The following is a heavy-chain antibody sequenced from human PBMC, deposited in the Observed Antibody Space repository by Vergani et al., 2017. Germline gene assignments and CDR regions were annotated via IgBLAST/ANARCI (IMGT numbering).Heavy chain of an antibody. J-gene: IGHJ4*02. CDR2: IKQDGSEK. D-gene: IGHD2-15*01. CDR1: GFTFSSYW. CDR3: TTDSRISVDY. V-gene: IGHV3-7*03. Sequence: EVQLVESGGGLVQPGGSLRLSCAASGFTFSSYWMSWVRQAPGKGLEWVANIKQDGSEKYYVDSVKGRFTISRDDSKNTLYLQMNSLKTEDTAVYYCTTDSRISVDYWGQGTLVTVSS.